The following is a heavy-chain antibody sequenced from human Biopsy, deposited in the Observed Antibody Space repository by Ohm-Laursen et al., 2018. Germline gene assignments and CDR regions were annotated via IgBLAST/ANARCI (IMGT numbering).Heavy chain of an antibody. CDR1: GGSISSYY. CDR2: IYYSGST. CDR3: AREAIGVATAFDI. Sequence: TLSLTCTVSGGSISSYYWNWIRQPPGKGLEWIGDIYYSGSTDFNPSLKSRVTISLDTSKNQFFLKLSSVTAADTAIYYCAREAIGVATAFDIWGQGTMVTVSS. V-gene: IGHV4-59*01. D-gene: IGHD5-12*01. J-gene: IGHJ3*02.